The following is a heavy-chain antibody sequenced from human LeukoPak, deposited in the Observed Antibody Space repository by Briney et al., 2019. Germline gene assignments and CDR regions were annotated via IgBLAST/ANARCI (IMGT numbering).Heavy chain of an antibody. J-gene: IGHJ4*02. V-gene: IGHV3-48*02. Sequence: GGSLRLSCAGTGFTFSSYSMNWVRQASGKGLEWVSYISSSGGDAYYADSVKGRFTISRDNAQNSLSLQMNGLRDEDTAVYHCARSRSGNYFDYWGQGTLVSVSS. D-gene: IGHD1-26*01. CDR1: GFTFSSYS. CDR3: ARSRSGNYFDY. CDR2: ISSSGGDA.